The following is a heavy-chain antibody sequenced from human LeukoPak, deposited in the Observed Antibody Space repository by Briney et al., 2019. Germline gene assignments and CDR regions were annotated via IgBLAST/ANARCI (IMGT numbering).Heavy chain of an antibody. CDR1: GGSISSSSYY. CDR3: ARHVLWFGELAAFDI. D-gene: IGHD3-10*01. Sequence: SETLSLTCTVSGGSISSSSYYWGWVRQPPGKGLEWIVSIYYSGSTYYNPSVKSRVTISRDTSKNQFSLKLSSVTAADTAVYYCARHVLWFGELAAFDIWGQGTMVTVSS. J-gene: IGHJ3*02. V-gene: IGHV4-39*01. CDR2: IYYSGST.